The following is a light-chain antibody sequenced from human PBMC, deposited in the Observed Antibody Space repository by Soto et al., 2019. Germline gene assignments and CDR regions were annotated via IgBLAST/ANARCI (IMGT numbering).Light chain of an antibody. CDR2: GAS. V-gene: IGKV3-20*01. Sequence: EIVLTQSPGTLSLSPGARATLSCRASQSVSSSYLAWYQQKPGQAPRLLIYGASSRATGIPDRFSRSGSETDFTLNISRLEPEDLAVYYCQQYGSSPYTFGQGTKLEIK. J-gene: IGKJ2*01. CDR1: QSVSSSY. CDR3: QQYGSSPYT.